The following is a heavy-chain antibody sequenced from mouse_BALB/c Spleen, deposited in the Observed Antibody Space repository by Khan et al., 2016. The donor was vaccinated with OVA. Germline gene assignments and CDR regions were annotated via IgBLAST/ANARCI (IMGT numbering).Heavy chain of an antibody. CDR2: INTYTGET. D-gene: IGHD1-1*01. CDR1: GFTFTNYG. V-gene: IGHV9-3-1*01. CDR3: ARVGYYGTMAC. J-gene: IGHJ4*01. Sequence: QIQLVQSGPELKKPGETVQISCKASGFTFTNYGMNWVKQAPGKGLKWMGWINTYTGETTFADDFKGRFALYLETSSSPAYLQMSSLKNEDTATYFCARVGYYGTMACWGQGTSVTVSS.